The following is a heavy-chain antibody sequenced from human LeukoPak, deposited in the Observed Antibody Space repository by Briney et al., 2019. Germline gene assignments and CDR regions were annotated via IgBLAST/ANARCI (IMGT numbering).Heavy chain of an antibody. J-gene: IGHJ3*02. CDR2: MNPNSGNT. Sequence: ASVKVSCKASGYTFTSYDINWVRQATGQGPEWMGWMNPNSGNTGYAQKFQGRVTITRNTSISTAYMELNSLRSEDTAAYYCARRTLTIRTFDIWGQGTMVTVSS. D-gene: IGHD3-3*01. CDR1: GYTFTSYD. CDR3: ARRTLTIRTFDI. V-gene: IGHV1-8*03.